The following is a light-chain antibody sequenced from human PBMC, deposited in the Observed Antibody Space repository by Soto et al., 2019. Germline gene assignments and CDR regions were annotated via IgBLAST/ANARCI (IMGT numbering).Light chain of an antibody. CDR1: QSVSSN. J-gene: IGKJ5*01. Sequence: EIVMTPSPATLSVSPGERVTLSCRASQSVSSNLAWYQQKPGQAPRLLIYGAFNRATGIPARFSGSGSGTDFTLTINSLEPEDFAVYYCQQRNIWPPVTFGQGTRLEN. V-gene: IGKV3-11*01. CDR2: GAF. CDR3: QQRNIWPPVT.